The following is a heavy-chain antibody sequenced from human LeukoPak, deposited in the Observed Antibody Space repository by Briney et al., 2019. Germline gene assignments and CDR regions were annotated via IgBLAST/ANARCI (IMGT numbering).Heavy chain of an antibody. Sequence: SVKVSCKASGGTFSSYAISWVRQAPGQGLEWMGGIIPIFGTANYAQKFQGRVTITADESTSTAYMELSSLRSEDTAVYYCARGIGQQPHPYYFDYWGQGTLVTVSS. J-gene: IGHJ4*02. D-gene: IGHD6-13*01. CDR3: ARGIGQQPHPYYFDY. V-gene: IGHV1-69*13. CDR1: GGTFSSYA. CDR2: IIPIFGTA.